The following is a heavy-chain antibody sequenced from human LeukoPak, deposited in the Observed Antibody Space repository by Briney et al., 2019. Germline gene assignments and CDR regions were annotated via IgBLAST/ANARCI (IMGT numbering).Heavy chain of an antibody. V-gene: IGHV4-34*01. CDR1: GGSFTDYY. J-gene: IGHJ6*03. CDR3: ARFRGCSGGSCYFPYYYYYYMDV. Sequence: SETLSLTCAVYGGSFTDYYWNWIRQPPGKGLEWIGEINHSGSTNYNPSLKSRVTISVDTSKNQFSLKLSSVTAADTAVYYCARFRGCSGGSCYFPYYYYYYMDVWGKGTTVTVSS. CDR2: INHSGST. D-gene: IGHD2-15*01.